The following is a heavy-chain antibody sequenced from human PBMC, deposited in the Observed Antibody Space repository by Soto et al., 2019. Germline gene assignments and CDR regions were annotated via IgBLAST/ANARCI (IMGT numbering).Heavy chain of an antibody. D-gene: IGHD3-10*01. V-gene: IGHV3-23*01. CDR3: AKEFMVRGVPPLSFGMDV. CDR2: ISGSGGST. Sequence: PGGSLRLSCAASGFTFSSYAMSWVRQAPGKGLEWVSGISGSGGSTYYADPVKGRFTISRDNSKNTLYLQVNSLRAEDTALYYCAKEFMVRGVPPLSFGMDVWSQGTTVTVSS. CDR1: GFTFSSYA. J-gene: IGHJ6*02.